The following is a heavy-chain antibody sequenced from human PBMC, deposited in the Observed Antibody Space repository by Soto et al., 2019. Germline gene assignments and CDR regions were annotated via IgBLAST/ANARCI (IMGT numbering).Heavy chain of an antibody. J-gene: IGHJ5*02. V-gene: IGHV4-30-4*01. CDR2: IYYSGST. CDR3: XXXXXXXXRXDP. CDR1: GGSISSXDXY. Sequence: QVQLQESGPGLVXXSXTXSLTCTVSGGSISSXDXYWSWIRQPPGKGLEWIGYIYYSGSTYYNPSLKSRVTISVDTSKNQSSLKLSSVTAXXTXXXXXXXXXXXXXRXDPWGQGTLVTVSS.